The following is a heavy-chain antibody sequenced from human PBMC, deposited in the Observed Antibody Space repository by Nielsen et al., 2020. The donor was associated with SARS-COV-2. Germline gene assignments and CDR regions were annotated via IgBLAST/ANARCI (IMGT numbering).Heavy chain of an antibody. CDR1: GFTFSNYA. CDR3: AKDLIAVIVATASPFDY. V-gene: IGHV3-23*01. J-gene: IGHJ4*02. D-gene: IGHD2-15*01. Sequence: GGSLRLSCAASGFTFSNYAMSWVRQAPGKGLEWVSTIGGSGDITYYGDSVKGRFTISRDNSKNTLYLQMNSLRAEDTAVYYCAKDLIAVIVATASPFDYWGQGSPVTVSS. CDR2: IGGSGDIT.